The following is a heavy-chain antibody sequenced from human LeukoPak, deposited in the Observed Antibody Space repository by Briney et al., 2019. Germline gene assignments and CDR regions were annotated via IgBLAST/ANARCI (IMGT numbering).Heavy chain of an antibody. Sequence: ETLSLTRTVSRGSISGYSWSWIRQSPGGGLEWIGYIYYSGDTAYNPSLRSRVTMSVDTSKNQFSLQLRSMTTADTAVYYCVRGPYGASISKWFDPWGQGTQVIVSP. J-gene: IGHJ5*02. CDR1: RGSISGYS. CDR2: IYYSGDT. D-gene: IGHD4/OR15-4a*01. V-gene: IGHV4-59*01. CDR3: VRGPYGASISKWFDP.